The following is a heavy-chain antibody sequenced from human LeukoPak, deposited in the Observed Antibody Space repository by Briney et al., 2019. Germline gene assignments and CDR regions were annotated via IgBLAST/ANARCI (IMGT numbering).Heavy chain of an antibody. J-gene: IGHJ6*02. CDR3: ASRIGRYLYYFGMDV. CDR2: INESGST. V-gene: IGHV4-34*01. CDR1: GGPFSHYY. D-gene: IGHD1-26*01. Sequence: SETLSLTCAVYGGPFSHYYWTWIRQPPGKGLEWIGEINESGSTNYDPSPKSRVTISVDTSKTHFSLNLTSVTAADPAVYYCASRIGRYLYYFGMDVWGQGTTVTVSS.